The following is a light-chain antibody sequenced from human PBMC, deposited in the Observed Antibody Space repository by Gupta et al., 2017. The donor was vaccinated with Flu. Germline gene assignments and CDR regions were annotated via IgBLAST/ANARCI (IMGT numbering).Light chain of an antibody. CDR2: KAS. J-gene: IGKJ2*01. Sequence: GDRVTITCRASQSISSWMAWYQQKPGKAPKLLIYKASSLESGVPSRFSGSGSGTEFTLTISSLQPDDFATYYCQQYNSYSYTFGQGTKLEIK. V-gene: IGKV1-5*03. CDR3: QQYNSYSYT. CDR1: QSISSW.